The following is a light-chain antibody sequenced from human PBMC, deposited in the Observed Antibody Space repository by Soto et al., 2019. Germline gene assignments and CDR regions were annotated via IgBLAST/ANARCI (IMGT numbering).Light chain of an antibody. CDR3: SSYANNTL. J-gene: IGLJ2*01. Sequence: QSALTQPASVSGSPGQSITISCTGTSRDVGDYNDVSCYQQHPGKAPKFMISEVSNRPSGVSNRFSGSKSGNTASLTISGLQAEDEADYYCSSYANNTLFGGGTKLTV. CDR1: SRDVGDYND. CDR2: EVS. V-gene: IGLV2-14*01.